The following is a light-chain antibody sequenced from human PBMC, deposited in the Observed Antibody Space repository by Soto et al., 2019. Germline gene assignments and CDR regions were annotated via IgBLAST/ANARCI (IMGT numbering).Light chain of an antibody. Sequence: QYMLTQPPSVSGAPGQRVTISCTGSNSNIGAGYDVHWYQQLPGTAPKLLIYGNSNRPSGVPDRFSGSKSGTSASLTITGLQAEDEADYYCQSYGDSLSGYVFGTGTKVT. V-gene: IGLV1-40*01. CDR1: NSNIGAGYD. CDR2: GNS. J-gene: IGLJ1*01. CDR3: QSYGDSLSGYV.